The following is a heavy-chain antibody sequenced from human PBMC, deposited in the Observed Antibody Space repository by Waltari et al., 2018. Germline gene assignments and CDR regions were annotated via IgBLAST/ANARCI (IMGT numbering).Heavy chain of an antibody. V-gene: IGHV3-7*04. CDR1: GFTFSNYW. CDR2: INQDGSAR. Sequence: EVKLVESGGGLVQPGGSLRLSCAASGFTFSNYWMDWVRQAPGKGLEWVANINQDGSARYYVDSVKGRLTISRDNAKNLLYLQMNSLRAEDMAVYYCTRQIDYWGQGTLVTVSS. J-gene: IGHJ4*02. CDR3: TRQIDY.